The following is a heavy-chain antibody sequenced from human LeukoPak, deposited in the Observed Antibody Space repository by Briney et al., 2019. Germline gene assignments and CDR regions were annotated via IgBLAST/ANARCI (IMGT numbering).Heavy chain of an antibody. CDR3: ARDRIIYGDYGDAFDI. V-gene: IGHV3-21*01. Sequence: KPGGSLRLSCAASGFTFSSYGMNWVRQAPGRGLEWVSSISSSSSYIYYADSLKGRFTISRDNAKNSLYLQMNSLRAEDTAVYYCARDRIIYGDYGDAFDIWGQGTMVTVSS. J-gene: IGHJ3*02. CDR2: ISSSSSYI. D-gene: IGHD4-17*01. CDR1: GFTFSSYG.